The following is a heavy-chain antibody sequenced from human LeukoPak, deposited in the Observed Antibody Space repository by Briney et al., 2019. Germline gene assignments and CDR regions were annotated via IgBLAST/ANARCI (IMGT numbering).Heavy chain of an antibody. Sequence: PSEALSLTCSVSGGSISSYYWSRIRQPPGKGLEWIGYLYYSGSTNSNPSLKSRVTMSVDTSKNQFSLKLRSVTAADTAVYYCAKGSSGSSYSHFDYWGQGTLVTVSS. J-gene: IGHJ4*02. CDR1: GGSISSYY. CDR3: AKGSSGSSYSHFDY. CDR2: LYYSGST. V-gene: IGHV4-59*01. D-gene: IGHD3-10*01.